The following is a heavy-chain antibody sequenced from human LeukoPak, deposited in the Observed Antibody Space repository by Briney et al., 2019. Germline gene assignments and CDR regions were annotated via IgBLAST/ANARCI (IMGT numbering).Heavy chain of an antibody. Sequence: GESLKISCEASGYSFTTYWITWVRQMPGKGLEWMAIIYSGDSDTRYSPSFQGQVTISVDKSINTAYLQWSSLKASDTAMYYCARQAYGDPEGNYFDYWGQGTLVTVSS. D-gene: IGHD4-17*01. J-gene: IGHJ4*02. V-gene: IGHV5-51*01. CDR3: ARQAYGDPEGNYFDY. CDR1: GYSFTTYW. CDR2: IYSGDSDT.